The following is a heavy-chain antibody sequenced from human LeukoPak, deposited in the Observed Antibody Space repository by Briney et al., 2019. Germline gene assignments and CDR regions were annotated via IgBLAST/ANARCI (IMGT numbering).Heavy chain of an antibody. V-gene: IGHV3-23*01. CDR1: GSTFSNYW. CDR2: ISGSGGST. D-gene: IGHD6-13*01. CDR3: AKGRRIAAAGRGTDY. J-gene: IGHJ4*02. Sequence: GGSLRLSCAASGSTFSNYWMSWVRQAPGKGLEWVSAISGSGGSTYYADSVKGRFTISRDNSKNTLYLQMNSLRAEDTAVYYCAKGRRIAAAGRGTDYWGQGTLVTVSS.